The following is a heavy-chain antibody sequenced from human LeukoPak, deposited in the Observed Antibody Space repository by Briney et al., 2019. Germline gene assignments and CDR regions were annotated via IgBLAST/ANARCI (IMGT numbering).Heavy chain of an antibody. CDR3: AIPAAGPLGFQH. CDR2: IIPIFGIA. Sequence: SVKVPCKASGGTFSSYAISWVRQAPGQGLEWMGGIIPIFGIANYAQKFQGRVTITTDESTSTAYMELSSLRSEDTAVYYCAIPAAGPLGFQHWGQGTLVTVSS. D-gene: IGHD6-13*01. V-gene: IGHV1-69*05. CDR1: GGTFSSYA. J-gene: IGHJ1*01.